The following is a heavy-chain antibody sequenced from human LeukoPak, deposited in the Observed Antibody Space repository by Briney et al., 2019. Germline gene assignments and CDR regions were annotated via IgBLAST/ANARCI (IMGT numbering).Heavy chain of an antibody. CDR3: ARQDSSWGFIDY. Sequence: ASVKVSCKASGYTFTSYAMHWVRQAPGQRLEWMGWVNAGNGNTKYSQKFQGRVTITRDTSASTAYMELSRLRSEDTAVYYCARQDSSWGFIDYWGQGTLVTVSS. J-gene: IGHJ4*02. V-gene: IGHV1-3*01. CDR1: GYTFTSYA. CDR2: VNAGNGNT. D-gene: IGHD6-13*01.